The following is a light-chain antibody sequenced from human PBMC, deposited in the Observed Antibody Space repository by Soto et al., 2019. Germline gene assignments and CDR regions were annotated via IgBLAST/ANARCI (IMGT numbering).Light chain of an antibody. J-gene: IGLJ1*01. V-gene: IGLV2-14*03. CDR3: CSYAGNNIFV. CDR2: EVS. CDR1: SSDVGGYNF. Sequence: QSALTQPASVFGSPGQSITFSCTGTSSDVGGYNFVSWYQQHPGKAPKLMIYEVSSRPSGVSNRFSGSKSGNTASLTISGLQAEDEANYYCCSYAGNNIFVFGTGTKVTVL.